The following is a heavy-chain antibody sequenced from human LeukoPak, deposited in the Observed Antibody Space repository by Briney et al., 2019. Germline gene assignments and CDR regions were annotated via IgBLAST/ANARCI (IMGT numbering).Heavy chain of an antibody. J-gene: IGHJ5*02. D-gene: IGHD2-15*01. V-gene: IGHV1-69*13. Sequence: AASVKVSCKASGGTFSSYAISWVRQAPGQGLEWMGGIIPIFGTANYAQKFQGRVTITADESTSTAYMELSSLRSEDTAVYYRARMACSGGSCYFPSLNWFDPWGQGTLVTVSS. CDR2: IIPIFGTA. CDR3: ARMACSGGSCYFPSLNWFDP. CDR1: GGTFSSYA.